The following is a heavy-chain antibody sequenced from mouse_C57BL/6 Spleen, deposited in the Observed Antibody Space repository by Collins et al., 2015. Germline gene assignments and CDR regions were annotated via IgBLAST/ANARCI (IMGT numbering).Heavy chain of an antibody. CDR2: INPGSGST. D-gene: IGHD1-1*01. V-gene: IGHV1-82*01. J-gene: IGHJ1*03. CDR1: GYAFSSSW. Sequence: QVQLQQSGPELVKPGASVKISCKASGYAFSSSWMNWVKQRPGQGLEWIGVINPGSGSTNYNEKFKGKATLTADKSSSTAYMQLSSLTSEDSAVYFCARRNDYYGSRRRYFDVWGTGTTVTVSS. CDR3: ARRNDYYGSRRRYFDV.